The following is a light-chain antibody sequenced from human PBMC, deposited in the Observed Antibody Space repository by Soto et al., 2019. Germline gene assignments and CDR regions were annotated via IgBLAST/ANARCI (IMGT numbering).Light chain of an antibody. CDR3: QQYCSSPWT. J-gene: IGKJ1*01. Sequence: EIVLTQSPGTLSLSQGERATLSCRASQSVSSSYFAWYQQKPGQAPRLLIYGASSRATGIPDRFSGSGSGTDFTLTISRLEPEDFAVYYCQQYCSSPWTFGQGTKVETK. CDR1: QSVSSSY. V-gene: IGKV3-20*01. CDR2: GAS.